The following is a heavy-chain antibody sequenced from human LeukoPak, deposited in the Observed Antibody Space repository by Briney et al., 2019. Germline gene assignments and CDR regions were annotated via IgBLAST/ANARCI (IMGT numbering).Heavy chain of an antibody. D-gene: IGHD3-22*01. CDR1: GYSFTSHY. CDR2: IIPIFGTA. V-gene: IGHV1-69*13. Sequence: GASVKVSCKASGYSFTSHYMHWVRQAPGQGLEWMGGIIPIFGTANYAQKFQGRVTITADESTSTAYMELSSLRSEDTAVYYCARNDDYYDSSGYYYRTPYYYMDVWGKGTTVTVSS. CDR3: ARNDDYYDSSGYYYRTPYYYMDV. J-gene: IGHJ6*03.